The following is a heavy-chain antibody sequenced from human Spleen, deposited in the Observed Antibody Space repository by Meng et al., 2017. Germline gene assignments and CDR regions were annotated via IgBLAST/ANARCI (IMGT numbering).Heavy chain of an antibody. Sequence: QVQLQLWGAGLLRPSETLSLTCAVFSGSFSGYYWSWIRQPPGKGLEWIGYIYHSGNTYYNPSLKSRVTISVDRSKNQFSLKVTSVTAADTAVYYCARRTYRSSSRDYFDNWGQGTLVTVSS. CDR2: IYHSGNT. D-gene: IGHD6-6*01. CDR3: ARRTYRSSSRDYFDN. J-gene: IGHJ4*02. CDR1: SGSFSGYY. V-gene: IGHV4-34*01.